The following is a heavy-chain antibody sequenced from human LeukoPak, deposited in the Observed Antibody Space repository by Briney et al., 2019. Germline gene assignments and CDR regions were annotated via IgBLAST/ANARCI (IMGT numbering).Heavy chain of an antibody. CDR2: ISSSSTTV. D-gene: IGHD3-3*01. J-gene: IGHJ4*02. V-gene: IGHV3-48*04. CDR3: ARNDYDFWSGYHY. Sequence: GGSLRLSCAASGFTLSHFGMNWVRQAPGKGLEWISYISSSSTTVYYADSVKGRFAISRDNAKNSLSLQMNSLRAEDTAVYYCARNDYDFWSGYHYWGQGTLVTVSS. CDR1: GFTLSHFG.